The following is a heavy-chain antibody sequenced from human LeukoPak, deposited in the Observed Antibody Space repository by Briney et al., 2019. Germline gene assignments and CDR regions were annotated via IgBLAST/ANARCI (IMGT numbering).Heavy chain of an antibody. V-gene: IGHV1-69*13. CDR3: ARDPGIVGVTVQH. CDR1: GGTFSSYA. Sequence: GASVKVSCKASGGTFSSYAISWVRQAPGQGLEWMGGIIPIFGTANYAQKFQGRVTITADESTSTAYMEPSSLRSEDTAVYYCARDPGIVGVTVQHWGQGTLVTVSS. J-gene: IGHJ1*01. CDR2: IIPIFGTA. D-gene: IGHD1-26*01.